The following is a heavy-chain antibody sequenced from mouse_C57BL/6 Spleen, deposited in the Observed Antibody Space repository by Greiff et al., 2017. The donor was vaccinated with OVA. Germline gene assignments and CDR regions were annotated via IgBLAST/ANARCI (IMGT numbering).Heavy chain of an antibody. D-gene: IGHD1-1*01. CDR1: GFTFTDYY. Sequence: EVKLVESGGGLVQPGGSLSLSCAASGFTFTDYYMSWVRQPPGKALEWLGFIRNKANGYTTEYSASVKGRFTISRDNSQSSLYLQMNALRAEDSATYDCARSPYYGSSHWYFDVWGTGTTVTVSS. CDR3: ARSPYYGSSHWYFDV. CDR2: IRNKANGYTT. J-gene: IGHJ1*03. V-gene: IGHV7-3*01.